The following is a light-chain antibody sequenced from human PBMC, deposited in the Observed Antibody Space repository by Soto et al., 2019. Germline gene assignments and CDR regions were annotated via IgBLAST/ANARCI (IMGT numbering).Light chain of an antibody. V-gene: IGLV2-11*01. CDR2: DVN. J-gene: IGLJ3*02. Sequence: QSVLTQPRSVSGSPGHSVTISCTGTSSDIGGYDYVSWYQQHPGKDPALLIYDVNKRPSGVPDRFSGSKSGNTASLTISGLQADDEADFYCCSYAGDYTWVFGGGTQRTVL. CDR3: CSYAGDYTWV. CDR1: SSDIGGYDY.